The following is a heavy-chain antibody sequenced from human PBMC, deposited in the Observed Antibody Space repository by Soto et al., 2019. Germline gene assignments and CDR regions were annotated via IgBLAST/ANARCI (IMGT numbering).Heavy chain of an antibody. Sequence: GGSLRLSCAASGFTFSSYGMHWVHQAPGKGLEWVAVIWYDGSNKYYADSVKGRFTISRDNSKNTLYLQMNSLRAEDTAVYYCARGGWNDVLFAFDIWGQGTMVTVSS. CDR1: GFTFSSYG. D-gene: IGHD1-1*01. J-gene: IGHJ3*02. CDR3: ARGGWNDVLFAFDI. V-gene: IGHV3-33*01. CDR2: IWYDGSNK.